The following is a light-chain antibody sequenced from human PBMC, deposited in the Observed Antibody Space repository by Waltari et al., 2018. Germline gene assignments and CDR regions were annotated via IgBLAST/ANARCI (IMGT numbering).Light chain of an antibody. CDR2: EAV. CDR3: CSYTGSSTSYG. Sequence: QSALTQPASVSGSPGQSITISCTGASADPASYNLVSWYQHHPAKAPKLMIYEAVKRPSGVSNRFSGAKSGTTASLIISGLQADDEADYYCCSYTGSSTSYGCGSGTKVTVL. CDR1: SADPASYNL. J-gene: IGLJ1*01. V-gene: IGLV2-23*01.